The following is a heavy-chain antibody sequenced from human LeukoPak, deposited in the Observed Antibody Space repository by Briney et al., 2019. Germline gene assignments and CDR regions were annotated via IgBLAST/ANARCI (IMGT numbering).Heavy chain of an antibody. Sequence: PGGTLRLSCAASGFTFSSYGMSWVRQAPGKGLEWVSAISGSGGSTYYADSVKGRFTISRDNSKHTLYLQMNSLRAEETAVYYCAKRGSYIYYYMDVWGKGTTVTISS. J-gene: IGHJ6*03. D-gene: IGHD3-10*01. CDR3: AKRGSYIYYYMDV. V-gene: IGHV3-23*01. CDR2: ISGSGGST. CDR1: GFTFSSYG.